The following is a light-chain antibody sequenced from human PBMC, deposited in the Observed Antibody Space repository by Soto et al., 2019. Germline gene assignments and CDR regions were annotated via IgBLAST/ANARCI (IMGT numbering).Light chain of an antibody. V-gene: IGLV2-14*01. Sequence: QSALTQPASVSGYPGQSITISCTGTSSDVGGYNYVSWYQQHPGKAPKLMIYDVSNRPSGVSNRFSGSKSGNTASLTISGLQAEDEADYYCSSYTSSSTPVFGTGTKVTVL. CDR3: SSYTSSSTPV. J-gene: IGLJ1*01. CDR1: SSDVGGYNY. CDR2: DVS.